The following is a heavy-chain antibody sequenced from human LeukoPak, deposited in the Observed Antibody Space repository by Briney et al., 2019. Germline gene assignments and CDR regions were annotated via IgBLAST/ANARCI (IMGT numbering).Heavy chain of an antibody. CDR2: IYPGDSDT. CDR1: GYSFTIYW. J-gene: IGHJ4*02. Sequence: GGSLKLPCKTSGYSFTIYWVAWVRQMPGKGLEWMGIIYPGDSDTRYSPSFQGQVTFSVDKSISTAYLQWSSLKPSDTAIYYCARHIAPTGTDYWGQGTLVTVSS. CDR3: ARHIAPTGTDY. D-gene: IGHD3-10*01. V-gene: IGHV5-51*01.